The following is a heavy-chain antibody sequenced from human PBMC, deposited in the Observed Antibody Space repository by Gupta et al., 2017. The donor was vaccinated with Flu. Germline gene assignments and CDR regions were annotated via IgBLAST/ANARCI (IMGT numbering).Heavy chain of an antibody. V-gene: IGHV3-7*01. J-gene: IGHJ4*02. CDR3: ARNRGWEQFDY. Sequence: EVQLVESGGGLVQPGGSLRLSCAASGFTFSDSWMNWVRQAPGKGLDWVANINQDGSTKNYVDSLKGRFTVSRDNAKNSLYLQMDSLRAEDTAVYFCARNRGWEQFDYWGQGTLVTVSS. CDR2: INQDGSTK. CDR1: GFTFSDSW. D-gene: IGHD5-24*01.